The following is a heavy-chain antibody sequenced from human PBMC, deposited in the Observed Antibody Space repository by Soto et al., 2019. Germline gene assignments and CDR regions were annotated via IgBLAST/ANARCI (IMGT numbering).Heavy chain of an antibody. V-gene: IGHV4-61*01. CDR3: ARAPHGQQLVYYYYGMDV. J-gene: IGHJ6*02. CDR2: IYYSGST. CDR1: GGSVSSGSYY. D-gene: IGHD6-13*01. Sequence: QVQLQESGPGLVKPSETLSLTCTVSGGSVSSGSYYWSWIRQPPGKGLEWIGYIYYSGSTNYNPSLKSRVTISVDTSKNLFSLKLSSVTAADTAVYYCARAPHGQQLVYYYYGMDVWGQGNTVTVSS.